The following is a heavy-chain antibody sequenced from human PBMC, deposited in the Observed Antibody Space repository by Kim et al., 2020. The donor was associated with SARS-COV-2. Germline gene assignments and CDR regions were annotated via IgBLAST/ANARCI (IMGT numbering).Heavy chain of an antibody. J-gene: IGHJ4*02. D-gene: IGHD6-13*01. V-gene: IGHV1-24*01. Sequence: QKCQGGVTMTEDTSTDTAYMELSSLRSEDTAVYYCATSIAAAGPVYFDYWGQGTLVTVSS. CDR3: ATSIAAAGPVYFDY.